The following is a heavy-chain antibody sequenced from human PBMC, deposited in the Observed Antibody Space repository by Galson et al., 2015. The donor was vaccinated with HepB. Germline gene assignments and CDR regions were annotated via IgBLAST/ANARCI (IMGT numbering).Heavy chain of an antibody. Sequence: SLRLSCAASGFTFSSYWMSWVRQAPGKGLEWVANIKQDGSEKYYVDSVKGRFTISRDNAKNSLYLQMNSLRAEDTAVYYCARDGGGSGWYGPYYYYGMDVWGQGTTVTVSS. CDR3: ARDGGGSGWYGPYYYYGMDV. D-gene: IGHD6-13*01. CDR1: GFTFSSYW. CDR2: IKQDGSEK. J-gene: IGHJ6*02. V-gene: IGHV3-7*03.